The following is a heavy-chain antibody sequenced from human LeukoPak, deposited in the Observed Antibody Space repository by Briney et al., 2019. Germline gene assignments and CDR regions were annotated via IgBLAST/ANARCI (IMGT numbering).Heavy chain of an antibody. D-gene: IGHD3-9*01. CDR3: ARGGNYDILTGYYTFSDY. CDR2: GKA. Sequence: GKANYAQKFQGRVTITADESTSTAYMELSSLRSEDTAVYYCARGGNYDILTGYYTFSDYWGQGTLVTVSS. V-gene: IGHV1-69*01. J-gene: IGHJ4*02.